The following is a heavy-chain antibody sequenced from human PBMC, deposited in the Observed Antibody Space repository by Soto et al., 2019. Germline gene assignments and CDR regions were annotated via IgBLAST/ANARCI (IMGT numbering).Heavy chain of an antibody. CDR2: MNPNSGNT. Sequence: ASVKVSCKASGYTFTSYDINWVRQATGQGLEWMGWMNPNSGNTGYAQKFQGRVIMTRNTSISTAYMELSSLRSEDTAVYYCARGNVVVVPAAFSREYYYYMDVWGKGTTVTVSS. J-gene: IGHJ6*03. CDR1: GYTFTSYD. CDR3: ARGNVVVVPAAFSREYYYYMDV. D-gene: IGHD2-2*01. V-gene: IGHV1-8*01.